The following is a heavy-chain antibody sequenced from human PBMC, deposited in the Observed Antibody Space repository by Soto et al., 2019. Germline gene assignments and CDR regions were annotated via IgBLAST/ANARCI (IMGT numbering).Heavy chain of an antibody. V-gene: IGHV1-69*13. D-gene: IGHD6-19*01. CDR2: IIPIFGTA. CDR3: AGGKYSSGSIDY. J-gene: IGHJ4*02. CDR1: GGTFSSYA. Sequence: ASVKVSCKASGGTFSSYAISWVRQAPGQGLEWMGGIIPIFGTANYAQKFQGRVTITADESTSTAYVELSSLRSEDTAVYYCAGGKYSSGSIDYWGQGTLVTVSS.